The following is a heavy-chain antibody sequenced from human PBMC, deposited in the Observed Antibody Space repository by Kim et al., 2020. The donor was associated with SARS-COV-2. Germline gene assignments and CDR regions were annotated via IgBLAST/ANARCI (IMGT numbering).Heavy chain of an antibody. CDR2: ISSSSSYT. V-gene: IGHV3-11*06. CDR3: AGFYGSGIYYNVFLYGMDV. Sequence: GGSLRLSCAASGFTFSDYYMSWIRQAPGKGLEWVSYISSSSSYTNYADSVKGRFTISRDNAKKSLYLQRNSLRAEDTAVYYCAGFYGSGIYYNVFLYGMDVWGQGTTVTVSS. D-gene: IGHD3-10*01. J-gene: IGHJ6*02. CDR1: GFTFSDYY.